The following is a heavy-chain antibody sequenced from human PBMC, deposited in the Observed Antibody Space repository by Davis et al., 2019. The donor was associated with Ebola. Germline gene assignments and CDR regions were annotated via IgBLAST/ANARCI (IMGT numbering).Heavy chain of an antibody. J-gene: IGHJ4*02. CDR3: ARVLGWKSGANGIDY. CDR2: ISNGGRT. V-gene: IGHV4-59*02. CDR1: GGSVGSDY. D-gene: IGHD1-1*01. Sequence: SETLSLTCSVSGGSVGSDYWSWIRQSPGKGLEWIAFISNGGRTIYNPSLRGRVTISIDTSKNQFSLEVRSVTAADTAVYYCARVLGWKSGANGIDYWGQGILVTVSS.